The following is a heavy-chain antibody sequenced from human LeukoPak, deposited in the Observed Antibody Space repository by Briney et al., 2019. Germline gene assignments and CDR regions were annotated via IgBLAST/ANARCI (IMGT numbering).Heavy chain of an antibody. J-gene: IGHJ4*02. D-gene: IGHD5-18*01. CDR1: GGSISNYY. CDR2: IYYSGST. Sequence: PSETLSLTCTVSGGSISNYYWSWIRQPPRKGLEWIGHIYYSGSTNYNPSLKSRVTISVDTSKNQFSLKLTSVTAADTAVYYCASSARGYSYGLPFDYWGQGTLVTVSS. CDR3: ASSARGYSYGLPFDY. V-gene: IGHV4-59*01.